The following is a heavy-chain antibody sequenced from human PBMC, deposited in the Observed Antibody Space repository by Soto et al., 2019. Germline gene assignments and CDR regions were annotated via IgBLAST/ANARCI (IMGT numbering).Heavy chain of an antibody. CDR3: ARTKGGGPPYYRMDV. J-gene: IGHJ6*02. CDR2: IIPVLGTA. D-gene: IGHD1-26*01. CDR1: GGTFNSFA. V-gene: IGHV1-69*01. Sequence: VQLVQSGAEVRKPGSSVKVSCKASGGTFNSFAFSWVRQAPGQGLEWMGGIIPVLGTADDAQKFQGRITITADESTRTAYMELSSLRSEDTAVYYCARTKGGGPPYYRMDVWGQGTTVTVSS.